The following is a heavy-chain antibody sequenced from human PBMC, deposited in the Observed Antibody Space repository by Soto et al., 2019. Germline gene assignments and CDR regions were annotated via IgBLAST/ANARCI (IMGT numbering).Heavy chain of an antibody. V-gene: IGHV4-59*01. CDR1: GRSISSYY. J-gene: IGHJ5*02. CDR2: IYYSGST. Sequence: SETLSLTCTVSGRSISSYYWSWIRQPPGKGLEWIGYIYYSGSTNYNPSLKSRVTISVDTSKNQFSLKLSSVTAADTAVYYCARESGYCSGGSCYGSWFDPWGQGTLVTVSS. D-gene: IGHD2-15*01. CDR3: ARESGYCSGGSCYGSWFDP.